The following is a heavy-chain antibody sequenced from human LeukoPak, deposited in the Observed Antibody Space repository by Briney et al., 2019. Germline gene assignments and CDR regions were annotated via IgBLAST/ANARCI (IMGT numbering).Heavy chain of an antibody. CDR1: GGSISSYY. Sequence: PSETLSLTCTVSGGSISSYYWSWLRQPPGKGLEWLGYIYYSGSTNYNPSLKSRVTISVDTSKNQFSLKLSSVTAADTAVYYCARGGAYYYGSGGYYYYGMDVWGKGTTVTVSS. CDR2: IYYSGST. D-gene: IGHD3-10*01. V-gene: IGHV4-59*01. J-gene: IGHJ6*04. CDR3: ARGGAYYYGSGGYYYYGMDV.